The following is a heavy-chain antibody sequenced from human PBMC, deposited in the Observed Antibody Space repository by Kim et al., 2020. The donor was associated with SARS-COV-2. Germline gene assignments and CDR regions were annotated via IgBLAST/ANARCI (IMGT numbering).Heavy chain of an antibody. J-gene: IGHJ6*02. CDR2: IYYSGST. CDR3: AREEGDIVVVPAANEVFVMMREYGMDV. D-gene: IGHD2-2*01. V-gene: IGHV4-39*07. CDR1: GGSISSSGYY. Sequence: SETLSLTCTASGGSISSSGYYWGWIRQPPGKGLEWIGSIYYSGSTYYNPSLKSRVTISVDTSKNQFSLKLNSVTAADTAIYYCAREEGDIVVVPAANEVFVMMREYGMDVWGQGTTVTVSS.